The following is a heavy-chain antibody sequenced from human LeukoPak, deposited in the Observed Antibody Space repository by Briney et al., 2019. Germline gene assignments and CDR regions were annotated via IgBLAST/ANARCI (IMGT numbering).Heavy chain of an antibody. CDR1: GFTFSSYA. J-gene: IGHJ6*03. V-gene: IGHV3-23*01. CDR3: AKGSDSGYYYYYMDV. CDR2: ISGGGGTT. Sequence: GGSLRLSCAASGFTFSSYAMSWVRQAPGKGLEWVSAISGGGGTTYYADSVKGRFTISRDNSKNTLYLQMNSLRAGDTPVYYCAKGSDSGYYYYYMDVWGKGTTVTVSS. D-gene: IGHD2-21*02.